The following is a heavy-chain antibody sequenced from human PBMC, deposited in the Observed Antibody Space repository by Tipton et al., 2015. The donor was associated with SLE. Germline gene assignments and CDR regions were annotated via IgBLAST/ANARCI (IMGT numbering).Heavy chain of an antibody. CDR3: ARHGDGGAFDI. J-gene: IGHJ3*02. CDR2: IYYSGST. D-gene: IGHD3-10*01. CDR1: GGSISSYY. V-gene: IGHV4-59*01. Sequence: LRLSCTVSGGSISSYYWSWIRQPPGKGLEWIGYIYYSGSTNYNPSLESRVTISVDTSKNQFPLKLSSVTAADTAVFYCARHGDGGAFDIWGQGTMVTVSS.